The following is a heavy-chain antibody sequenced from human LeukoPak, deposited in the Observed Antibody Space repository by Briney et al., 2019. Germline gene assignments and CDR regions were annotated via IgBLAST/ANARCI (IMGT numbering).Heavy chain of an antibody. J-gene: IGHJ4*02. D-gene: IGHD6-13*01. CDR3: ARGGYSTTWYMNFDY. V-gene: IGHV3-30*04. CDR1: GFTFSDYA. CDR2: ISYDGLNE. Sequence: GGSLRLSCTASGFTFSDYAMHWVRQAPGKGLEWVTVISYDGLNEYYADSVKGRFTISRDNSKNTLYLQMNSLRAEDTAVYYCARGGYSTTWYMNFDYWGQGTLVTVSS.